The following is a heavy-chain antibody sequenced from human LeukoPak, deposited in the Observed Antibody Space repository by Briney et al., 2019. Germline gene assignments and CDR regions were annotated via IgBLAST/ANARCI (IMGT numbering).Heavy chain of an antibody. CDR1: GFTFSSYS. Sequence: GGSLRLSCVVSGFTFSSYSVNWVRQSPGKGLEWVSYISSSSSYIHYADSVKGRFTISRDNAKKSLYLQMNSLRAEDTAVYYCARALLHLAMYHYFDYWGQGTLVTVSS. V-gene: IGHV3-21*01. CDR2: ISSSSSYI. J-gene: IGHJ4*02. CDR3: ARALLHLAMYHYFDY. D-gene: IGHD2-15*01.